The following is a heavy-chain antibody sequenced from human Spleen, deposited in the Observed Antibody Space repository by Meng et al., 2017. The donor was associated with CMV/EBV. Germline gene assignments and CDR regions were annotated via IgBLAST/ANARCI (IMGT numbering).Heavy chain of an antibody. CDR1: GYTFTSYD. D-gene: IGHD3-3*01. V-gene: IGHV1-8*02. CDR3: ARVARFDFWSTYNPIDY. Sequence: ASVKVSCKASGYTFTSYDINWVRQATGQGLEWMGWMNPNSGNTGYAQKFQGRVTMTRNTSISTAYMELSSLRFDDTAVYYCARVARFDFWSTYNPIDYWGQGTLVTVSS. J-gene: IGHJ4*02. CDR2: MNPNSGNT.